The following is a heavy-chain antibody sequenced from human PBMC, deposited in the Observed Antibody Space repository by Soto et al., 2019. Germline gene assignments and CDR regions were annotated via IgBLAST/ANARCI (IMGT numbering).Heavy chain of an antibody. J-gene: IGHJ6*02. CDR1: GGSISSGDYY. V-gene: IGHV4-39*01. Sequence: PSETLSLTCTVSGGSISSGDYYWSWIRQPPGKGLEWIGYIYYTDYTDSNPSLRSRVTISVDTSENQFSLKLTSVTAADTAVYYCARHLYYDISPGYLRPYHYYGMDVWGQGTTVTSP. CDR2: IYYTDYT. D-gene: IGHD3-9*01. CDR3: ARHLYYDISPGYLRPYHYYGMDV.